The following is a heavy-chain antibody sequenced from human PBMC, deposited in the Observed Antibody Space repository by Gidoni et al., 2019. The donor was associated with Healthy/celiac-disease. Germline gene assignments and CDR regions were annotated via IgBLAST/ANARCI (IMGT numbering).Heavy chain of an antibody. V-gene: IGHV3-33*01. Sequence: QVQLVESGGGVVQPGRSLRLSCAASGFTFSSYGMHWVRQAPGKGLEGVAVIWYDGSNKYYADSVKGRFTISRDNSKNTLYLQMNSLRAEDTAVYYCARDYGGFFPVSSMDVWGQGTTVTVSS. CDR3: ARDYGGFFPVSSMDV. J-gene: IGHJ6*02. CDR2: IWYDGSNK. CDR1: GFTFSSYG. D-gene: IGHD4-17*01.